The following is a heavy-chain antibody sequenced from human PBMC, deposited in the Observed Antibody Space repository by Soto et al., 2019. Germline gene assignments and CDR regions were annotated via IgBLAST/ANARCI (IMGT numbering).Heavy chain of an antibody. Sequence: GGSLRLSCAASGFAFSSYWMHWVRQAPGKGLEWVSRIKHDESGKYYADSVKGRFTISRDNAKNSLYLQMNSLRAEDTAVYYCARATVYDFWSGYNCGMDVWGQGTTVTVSS. CDR3: ARATVYDFWSGYNCGMDV. V-gene: IGHV3-74*01. CDR2: IKHDESGK. J-gene: IGHJ6*02. CDR1: GFAFSSYW. D-gene: IGHD3-3*01.